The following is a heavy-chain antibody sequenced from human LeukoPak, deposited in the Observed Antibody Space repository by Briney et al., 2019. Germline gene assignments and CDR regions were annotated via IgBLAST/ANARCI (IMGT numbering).Heavy chain of an antibody. Sequence: PSETLSLTCTVSGGSITSDNYYWAWIRQAPGQGLEWIGSIYYRGNAYYNPSLKSRVTISVDTSKNQFSLSLISVTAADTAVYYCAREEDRSGDWGQGTLVTVTS. V-gene: IGHV4-39*07. CDR2: IYYRGNA. D-gene: IGHD3-22*01. CDR3: AREEDRSGD. CDR1: GGSITSDNYY. J-gene: IGHJ4*02.